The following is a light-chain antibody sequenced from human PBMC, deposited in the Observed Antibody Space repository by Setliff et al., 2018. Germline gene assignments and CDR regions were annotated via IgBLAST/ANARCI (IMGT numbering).Light chain of an antibody. CDR1: SRDVGAHDF. Sequence: QSVLTQPASVSESPGQSITISCTGTSRDVGAHDFVSWYQQRPGKAPKLIIYDVNNRPSGVSNRFSGSKSGNTASLTISGLQAEDDADYYCSSHTTSSTWVFGGGTKVTV. V-gene: IGLV2-14*03. J-gene: IGLJ3*02. CDR3: SSHTTSSTWV. CDR2: DVN.